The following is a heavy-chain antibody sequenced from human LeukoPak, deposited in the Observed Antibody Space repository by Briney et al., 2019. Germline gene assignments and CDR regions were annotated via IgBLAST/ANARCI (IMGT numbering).Heavy chain of an antibody. D-gene: IGHD3-22*01. J-gene: IGHJ3*02. CDR3: ARAGYDSSGYRAHAFDI. CDR2: IYYSGST. V-gene: IGHV4-59*12. Sequence: SETLSLTCTVSGGSISSYYWSWIRQPPGKGLEWIGYIYYSGSTNYNPSLKSRVTISVDTSKNQFSLKLSSVTAADTAVYYCARAGYDSSGYRAHAFDIWGQGTMVTVSS. CDR1: GGSISSYY.